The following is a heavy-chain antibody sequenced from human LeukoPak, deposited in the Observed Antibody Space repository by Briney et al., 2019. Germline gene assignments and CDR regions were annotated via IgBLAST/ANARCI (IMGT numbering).Heavy chain of an antibody. CDR3: AREEVEAMVGGDY. Sequence: GGSLRLSCAASGFTFSDYYMSWIRQAPGKGLEWVSYISSSGSTIYYADSVKGRFTISRDNAKNSLYLQMNRRGAEDTAVYCCAREEVEAMVGGDYWGQGTLVTVSS. CDR2: ISSSGSTI. V-gene: IGHV3-11*04. D-gene: IGHD5-18*01. J-gene: IGHJ4*02. CDR1: GFTFSDYY.